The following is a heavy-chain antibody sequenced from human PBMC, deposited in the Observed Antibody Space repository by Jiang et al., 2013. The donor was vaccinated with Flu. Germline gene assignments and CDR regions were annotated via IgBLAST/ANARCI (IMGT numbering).Heavy chain of an antibody. D-gene: IGHD4-17*01. J-gene: IGHJ4*02. Sequence: QGRVTMTTDTSTSTAYMELRSLRSDDTAVYYCARSYGDFDYWGQGTLVTVSS. CDR3: ARSYGDFDY. V-gene: IGHV1-18*01.